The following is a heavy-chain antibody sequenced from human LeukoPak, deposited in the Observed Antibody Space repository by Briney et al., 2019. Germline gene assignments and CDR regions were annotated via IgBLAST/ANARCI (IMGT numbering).Heavy chain of an antibody. Sequence: SETLSLTCTVSGGSFTSYYWNWLSQPPGKGLEWIGYVHYSGSPTYNPSLKSRVPISIHTSNKHFSLKLSSVTAADTAVYYCARSIVVAGFVSDYYYYGMDVWGQGTTVTVSS. D-gene: IGHD6-19*01. CDR2: VHYSGSP. V-gene: IGHV4-59*08. CDR1: GGSFTSYY. J-gene: IGHJ6*02. CDR3: ARSIVVAGFVSDYYYYGMDV.